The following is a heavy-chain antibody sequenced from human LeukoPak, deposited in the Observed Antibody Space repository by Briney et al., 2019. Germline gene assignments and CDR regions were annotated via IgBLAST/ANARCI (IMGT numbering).Heavy chain of an antibody. CDR3: ARLLRIAAAGTGDAFDI. J-gene: IGHJ3*02. D-gene: IGHD6-13*01. CDR1: GGSISSYY. CDR2: IYYSGST. Sequence: SETLSLTCTVSGGSISSYYWSWIRQPPGKGLEWIGYIYYSGSTNYNPYLKSRVTISVDTSKNQFSLKLSSVTAADTAVYYCARLLRIAAAGTGDAFDIWGQGTMVTVSS. V-gene: IGHV4-59*01.